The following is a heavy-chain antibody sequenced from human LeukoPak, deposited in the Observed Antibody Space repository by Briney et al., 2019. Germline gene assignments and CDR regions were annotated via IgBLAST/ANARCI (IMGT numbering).Heavy chain of an antibody. CDR2: INPNSGGT. V-gene: IGHV1-2*02. D-gene: IGHD2-2*01. CDR1: GYTFTGYY. J-gene: IGHJ5*02. CDR3: ARDLYFCSSTSCYPSYNRFDP. Sequence: ASVKVSCKASGYTFTGYYMHWVRQAPGQGLEWMGWINPNSGGTNYAQKFQGRVTMTRDTSISTAYMELSRLRSDDTAVYYCARDLYFCSSTSCYPSYNRFDPWGQGTLVTVSS.